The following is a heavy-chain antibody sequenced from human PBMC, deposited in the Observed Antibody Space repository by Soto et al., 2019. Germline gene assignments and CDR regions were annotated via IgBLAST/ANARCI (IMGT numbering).Heavy chain of an antibody. CDR3: ARVTSIAGTLWFDY. CDR1: GCTFTSYG. D-gene: IGHD6-6*01. J-gene: IGHJ4*02. CDR2: ISAYNGNT. Sequence: ASVKVSCKASGCTFTSYGISWVRQAPGQGLEWMGWISAYNGNTNYAQKLQGRVTMTTDTSTSTAYMELRGLRSDDTAVYYCARVTSIAGTLWFDYWGQGTLVTVSS. V-gene: IGHV1-18*04.